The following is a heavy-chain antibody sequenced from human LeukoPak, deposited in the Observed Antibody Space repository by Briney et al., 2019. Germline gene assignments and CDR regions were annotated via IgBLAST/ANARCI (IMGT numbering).Heavy chain of an antibody. V-gene: IGHV3-23*01. CDR1: GFTFSSYA. CDR2: ISGSGGST. CDR3: AKLDYDFWSGYSGEDDAFDI. J-gene: IGHJ3*02. Sequence: GGSLRLSCAASGFTFSSYAMYWVRQAPGKGLEWVSGISGSGGSTYFADSVKGRFTISRDNSKNTLYLQMNSLRAEDTAVYYCAKLDYDFWSGYSGEDDAFDIWGQGTMVTVSS. D-gene: IGHD3-3*01.